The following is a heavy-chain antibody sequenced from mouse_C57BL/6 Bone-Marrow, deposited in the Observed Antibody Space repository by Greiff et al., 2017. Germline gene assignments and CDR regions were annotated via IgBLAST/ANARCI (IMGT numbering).Heavy chain of an antibody. V-gene: IGHV5-17*01. CDR2: ISSGSSTI. J-gene: IGHJ4*01. D-gene: IGHD1-1*01. CDR3: ARRDLCFYARDY. CDR1: GFTFSDYG. Sequence: EVQLVESGGGLVKPGGSLKLSCAASGFTFSDYGMPWVRQAPEKGLAWVAYISSGSSTIYYADTVKGRFTISRDNAKNTLFLQMTSLRSEDTAMYYCARRDLCFYARDYWGQGTSVTVSS.